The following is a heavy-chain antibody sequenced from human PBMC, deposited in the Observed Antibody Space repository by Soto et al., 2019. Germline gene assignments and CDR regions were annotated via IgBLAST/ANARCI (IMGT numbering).Heavy chain of an antibody. CDR1: GSTFNTKP. J-gene: IGHJ3*02. CDR2: ISGTGGRP. CDR3: GKGNSKWGTGDAFDI. V-gene: IGHV3-23*01. Sequence: EVQLLESGGGVVQPGGSLKLSCEASGSTFNTKPLNWAPQAQGKGLEWVSSISGTGGRPFYAGSAKGRFTISRDNSKNTLFLQMTSLRAEDTAVYYCGKGNSKWGTGDAFDIWGQGTMVTVSS. D-gene: IGHD7-27*01.